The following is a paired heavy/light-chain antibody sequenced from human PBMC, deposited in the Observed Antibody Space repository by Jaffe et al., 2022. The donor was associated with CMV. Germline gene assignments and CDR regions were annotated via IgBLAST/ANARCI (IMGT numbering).Light chain of an antibody. Sequence: SSDLTQPPSVSVSPGQTANITCSGDNLGNTFVCWYQQKPGQSPVLVIYHDDKRPSGIPERFSGSSSGTTATLTISGAQPMDEADYYCQAWATTTVVFGGGTKLTVL. J-gene: IGLJ2*01. CDR2: HDD. CDR3: QAWATTTVV. CDR1: NLGNTF. V-gene: IGLV3-1*01.
Heavy chain of an antibody. J-gene: IGHJ5*02. V-gene: IGHV3-23*01. Sequence: EVQLLESGGGLVQPGGSLRLSCAASGFTFSNYAMGWVRQAPGKGLEWVAGISDYGANTFYGDSVKGRFTISRDNSKNTLYLQLSSLRAEDTAVYYCTKCGNAGIWFEDWFDPWGQGTLITVSS. CDR1: GFTFSNYA. D-gene: IGHD3-10*01. CDR2: ISDYGANT. CDR3: TKCGNAGIWFEDWFDP.